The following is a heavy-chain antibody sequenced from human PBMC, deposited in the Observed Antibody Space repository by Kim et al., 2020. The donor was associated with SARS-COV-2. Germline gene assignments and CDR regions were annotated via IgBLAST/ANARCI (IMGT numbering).Heavy chain of an antibody. Sequence: YNPSLKSRVTISVDTSKNQFSLKLSSVTAADTAVYYCASESYDSSVYESHWGQGTLVTVSS. J-gene: IGHJ4*02. CDR3: ASESYDSSVYESH. D-gene: IGHD3-22*01. V-gene: IGHV4-59*01.